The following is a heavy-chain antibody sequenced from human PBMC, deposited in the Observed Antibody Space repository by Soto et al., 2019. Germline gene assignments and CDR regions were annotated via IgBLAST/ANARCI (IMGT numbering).Heavy chain of an antibody. V-gene: IGHV3-30*18. CDR1: GFTFSSYG. D-gene: IGHD1-26*01. Sequence: VQLVESGGGVVQPGRSLRLSCAASGFTFSSYGMHWVRQAPGKGLEWVAVISYDGSNKYYADSVKGRFTISRDNSKNTLYLQMNSLRAEDTAVYYCAKDLSGSYYSFQFDYWGQGTLVTVSS. J-gene: IGHJ4*02. CDR3: AKDLSGSYYSFQFDY. CDR2: ISYDGSNK.